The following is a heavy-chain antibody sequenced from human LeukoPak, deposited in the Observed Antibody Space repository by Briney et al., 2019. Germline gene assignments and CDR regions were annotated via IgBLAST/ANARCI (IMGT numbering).Heavy chain of an antibody. D-gene: IGHD3-10*01. CDR3: ARLEFLFPVGEH. V-gene: IGHV5-51*01. CDR2: MYPGDSDT. Sequence: GESLKISCKGSGYSFTSNWIGWVRQMPGKGLELMGIMYPGDSDTRYSPSFQGHVSISVDKSISTAYLQWNTLKASDTAMYYCARLEFLFPVGEHWGQGTLVTVSS. J-gene: IGHJ1*01. CDR1: GYSFTSNW.